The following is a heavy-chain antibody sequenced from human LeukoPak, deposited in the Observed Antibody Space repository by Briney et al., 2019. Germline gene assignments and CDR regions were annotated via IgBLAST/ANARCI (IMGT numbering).Heavy chain of an antibody. V-gene: IGHV3-73*01. Sequence: GGSLRLSCAASGFTFSGSAMHWVRQASGKGLEWVGRIRSKANSYATAYAASVKGGFTISRDDSKNTAYLQMNSLKTEDTAVYYCTRPSEGRERGDYWGQGTLVTVSS. CDR3: TRPSEGRERGDY. D-gene: IGHD1-26*01. CDR1: GFTFSGSA. J-gene: IGHJ4*02. CDR2: IRSKANSYAT.